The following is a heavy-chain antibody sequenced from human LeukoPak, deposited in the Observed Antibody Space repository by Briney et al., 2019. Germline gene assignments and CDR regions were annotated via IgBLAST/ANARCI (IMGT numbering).Heavy chain of an antibody. V-gene: IGHV4-59*01. J-gene: IGHJ4*02. D-gene: IGHD1-26*01. CDR2: IYYSGIT. CDR3: ARDQSGSYIFDY. CDR1: GDSISSYY. Sequence: KPLETLSLTCTVSGDSISSYYWSWIRQPPGKGLEWIGSIYYSGITSYNPSLKSRVIISVQTSKNQFSLRLSFVTAADTAVYYCARDQSGSYIFDYWGQGTLVTVSS.